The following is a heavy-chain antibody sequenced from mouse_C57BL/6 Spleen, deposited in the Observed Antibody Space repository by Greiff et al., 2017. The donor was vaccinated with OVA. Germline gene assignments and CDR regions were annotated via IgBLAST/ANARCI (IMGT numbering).Heavy chain of an antibody. V-gene: IGHV1-82*01. D-gene: IGHD1-1*01. Sequence: VQLQQSGPELVKPGASVKISCKASGYAFSSSWMNWVKQRPGKGLEWIGRIYPGDGDTNYNGKFKGKATLTADKSSSTAYMQLSSLTSEDSAVYFCAREVADYGSSHGYFDYWGQGTTLTVSS. CDR1: GYAFSSSW. CDR2: IYPGDGDT. CDR3: AREVADYGSSHGYFDY. J-gene: IGHJ2*01.